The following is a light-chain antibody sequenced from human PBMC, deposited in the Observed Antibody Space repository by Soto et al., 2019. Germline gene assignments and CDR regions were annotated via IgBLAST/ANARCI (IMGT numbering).Light chain of an antibody. V-gene: IGKV3-11*01. CDR2: DAS. CDR3: QQRSNWPGT. J-gene: IGKJ2*02. CDR1: QSVSSY. Sequence: PGERATLSCRASQSVSSYLAWYQQKPGQAPRLLIYDASNRATGIPARFSGSGSGTDFTLTISSLEPEDFAVYYCQQRSNWPGTFGQGTKLEIK.